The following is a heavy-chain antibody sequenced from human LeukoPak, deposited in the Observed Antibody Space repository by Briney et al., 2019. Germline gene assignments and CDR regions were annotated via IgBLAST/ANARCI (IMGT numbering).Heavy chain of an antibody. D-gene: IGHD6-19*01. J-gene: IGHJ4*02. CDR2: IYYSGST. CDR3: ARGPQSSGWYRVDY. CDR1: GGSVSSGSYY. Sequence: PSETLSLTCTVSGGSVSSGSYYWGWIRQPPGKGLEWIGNIYYSGSTYYNPSLKSRVTMSVDTSKNQFSLKLSSVTAADTAVYYCARGPQSSGWYRVDYWGQGTLVTVSS. V-gene: IGHV4-39*07.